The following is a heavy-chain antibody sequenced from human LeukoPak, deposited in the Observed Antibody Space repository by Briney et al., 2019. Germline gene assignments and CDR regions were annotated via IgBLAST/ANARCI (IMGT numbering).Heavy chain of an antibody. CDR1: GGTFSSYT. CDR3: ARAAIGYGGNSGADY. J-gene: IGHJ4*02. CDR2: IIPIPGIA. D-gene: IGHD4-23*01. V-gene: IGHV1-69*02. Sequence: ASVKVSCKASGGTFSSYTISWVRQAPGQGLEWMGRIIPIPGIANYAQKFQGRVTITADKSTSTAYMELSSLRSEDTAVYYCARAAIGYGGNSGADYWGQGTLVTVSS.